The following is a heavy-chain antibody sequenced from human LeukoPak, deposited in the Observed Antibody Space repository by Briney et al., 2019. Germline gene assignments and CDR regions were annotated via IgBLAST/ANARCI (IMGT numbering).Heavy chain of an antibody. Sequence: SQTLSLTCTVSGGSISSGGYYWSWIRQHPGKGLEWIGYIYYSGSTYYNPPLKSRVTISVDTSKNQFSLKLSSVTAADTAVYYCATVYSSGWYAGDDAFDIWGQGTMVTVSS. CDR2: IYYSGST. CDR3: ATVYSSGWYAGDDAFDI. V-gene: IGHV4-31*03. J-gene: IGHJ3*02. CDR1: GGSISSGGYY. D-gene: IGHD6-19*01.